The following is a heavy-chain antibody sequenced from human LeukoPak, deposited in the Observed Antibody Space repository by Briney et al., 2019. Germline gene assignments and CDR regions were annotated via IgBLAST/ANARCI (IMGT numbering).Heavy chain of an antibody. D-gene: IGHD5-12*01. V-gene: IGHV1-69*05. CDR2: IIPIFGTA. CDR1: GGTFSSYA. Sequence: GASVKVSCKASGGTFSSYAISWVRQAPGQGLEWMGGIIPIFGTANYAQKFQGRVTITRNTSISTAYMELSSLRSEDTAVYYCARVRRGYSGYDSITYYYMDVWGKGTTVTVSS. CDR3: ARVRRGYSGYDSITYYYMDV. J-gene: IGHJ6*03.